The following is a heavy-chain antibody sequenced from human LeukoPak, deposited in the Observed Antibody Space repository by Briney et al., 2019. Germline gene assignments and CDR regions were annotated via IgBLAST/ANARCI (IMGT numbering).Heavy chain of an antibody. J-gene: IGHJ5*02. CDR2: IIPIFGTA. CDR1: GYTFTGYY. Sequence: SVKVSCKASGYTFTGYYMHWVRQAPGQGLEWMGGIIPIFGTANYAQKFQGRVTITADKSTSTAYMELNSLRAEDTAVYYCAREGVLRYFDWLNDWGQGTLVTVSS. CDR3: AREGVLRYFDWLND. V-gene: IGHV1-69*06. D-gene: IGHD3-9*01.